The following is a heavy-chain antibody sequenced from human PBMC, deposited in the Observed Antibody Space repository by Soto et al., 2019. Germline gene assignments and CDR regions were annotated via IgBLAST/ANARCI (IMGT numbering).Heavy chain of an antibody. Sequence: SVKVSCKASGGTFSRYAISWVRQAPGQGLEWMGGIIPIFGTANYAQKFQGRVTITADESTSTAYMELSSLRSEDTAVYYCARHAVYGSGSYYYYGMDVWGQGTTVTVSS. CDR2: IIPIFGTA. D-gene: IGHD3-10*01. CDR1: GGTFSRYA. V-gene: IGHV1-69*13. CDR3: ARHAVYGSGSYYYYGMDV. J-gene: IGHJ6*02.